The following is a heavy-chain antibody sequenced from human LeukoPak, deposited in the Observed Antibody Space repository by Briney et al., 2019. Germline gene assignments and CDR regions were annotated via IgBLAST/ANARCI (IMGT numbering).Heavy chain of an antibody. J-gene: IGHJ6*02. V-gene: IGHV4-31*03. CDR1: GFSISSGGYY. Sequence: SQTLTLTCTVSGFSISSGGYYWRWIRQHPGKGLEWIVYIYYSGSTYYNPSLKSRVTISVDTSKNQVSLKLSSVTAADTAVYYCARDPTDYGDYYYNGMDVWGQGTTVTVSS. CDR2: IYYSGST. CDR3: ARDPTDYGDYYYNGMDV. D-gene: IGHD4-17*01.